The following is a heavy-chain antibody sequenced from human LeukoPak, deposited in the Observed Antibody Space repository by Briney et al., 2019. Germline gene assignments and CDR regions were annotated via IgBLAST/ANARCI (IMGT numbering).Heavy chain of an antibody. J-gene: IGHJ5*02. Sequence: GESLKISCRGSGYSFTTYWIGWVRQMPGKGLEWMGIIYPGDSDTRYSPSFQGQVTISADKSISTAYLQWSSLKASDTTIYYCATQTPKSHGDWFDPWGQGTLVTVSS. CDR3: ATQTPKSHGDWFDP. V-gene: IGHV5-51*01. CDR2: IYPGDSDT. D-gene: IGHD3-10*01. CDR1: GYSFTTYW.